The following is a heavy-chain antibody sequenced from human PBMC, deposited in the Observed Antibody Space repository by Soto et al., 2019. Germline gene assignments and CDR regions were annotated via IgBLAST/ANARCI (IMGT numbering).Heavy chain of an antibody. CDR2: ISSTSSYR. J-gene: IGHJ6*02. CDR1: GFTFSSYT. Sequence: GGSLRLSCAASGFTFSSYTMNWVRQAPGKGLEWVSSISSTSSYRYYADSMKGRFTISRDNAKNSLYLQMNSLRAEDTAVYYCARDLGSHPPDHYGLDVWGQGTTVTVSS. CDR3: ARDLGSHPPDHYGLDV. V-gene: IGHV3-21*01.